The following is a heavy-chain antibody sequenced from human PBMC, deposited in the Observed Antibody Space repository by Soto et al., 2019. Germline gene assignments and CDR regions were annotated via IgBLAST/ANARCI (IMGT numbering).Heavy chain of an antibody. CDR3: ARVTGEWLRLPLGY. D-gene: IGHD5-12*01. CDR2: ISPNSGGT. V-gene: IGHV1-2*02. CDR1: GYTFTGYY. J-gene: IGHJ4*02. Sequence: ASVKVSCKASGYTFTGYYMHWVRQAPGQGLEWMGWISPNSGGTNYAQKFQGGVTMTRDTSISTAYMELSRLRSDDTAVYYCARVTGEWLRLPLGYWGQGTLVTVSS.